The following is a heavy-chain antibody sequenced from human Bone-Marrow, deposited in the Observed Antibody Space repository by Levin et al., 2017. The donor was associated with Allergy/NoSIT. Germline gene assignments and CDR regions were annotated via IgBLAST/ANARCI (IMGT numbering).Heavy chain of an antibody. D-gene: IGHD3-3*01. CDR3: AREFLAIWPTYYFYGMDV. V-gene: IGHV5-51*01. Sequence: GESLKISCQTSGYGFTTYWIGWVRQMPGKGLEWMGLIFPSDSDTRYSPSFQGQVTMSVDNSTSTAYLQWSSLKASDTATYYCAREFLAIWPTYYFYGMDVWGQGTTVTVSS. J-gene: IGHJ6*02. CDR1: GYGFTTYW. CDR2: IFPSDSDT.